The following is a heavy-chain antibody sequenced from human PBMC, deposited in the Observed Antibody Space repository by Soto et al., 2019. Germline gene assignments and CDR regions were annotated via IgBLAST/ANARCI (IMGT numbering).Heavy chain of an antibody. Sequence: PRGSLKISCQCSGYTFSNFWIAWVRQLPGKGLEWMGIIYPGDYETRYSPSFHGKVTISADRSIGTAYLQWSSLEASDSAFYFCARSPRSSPYFDYWGQGALVTVSS. CDR1: GYTFSNFW. V-gene: IGHV5-51*01. J-gene: IGHJ4*02. CDR3: ARSPRSSPYFDY. D-gene: IGHD6-13*01. CDR2: IYPGDYET.